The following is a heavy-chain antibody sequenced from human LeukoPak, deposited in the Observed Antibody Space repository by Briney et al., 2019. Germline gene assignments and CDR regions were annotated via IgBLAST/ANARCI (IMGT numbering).Heavy chain of an antibody. V-gene: IGHV4-34*01. D-gene: IGHD1-26*01. CDR3: ARMGRSVGYPLDY. CDR1: GGSFSGYY. J-gene: IGHJ4*02. Sequence: PSETLTLTCAVYGGSFSGYYWSWIRQPPGKGLEWIGEINHSGSTNYNPSLKSRVTISVDTSKNQFSLMLSSVTAADTAVYYCARMGRSVGYPLDYWGQGTLVTVSS. CDR2: INHSGST.